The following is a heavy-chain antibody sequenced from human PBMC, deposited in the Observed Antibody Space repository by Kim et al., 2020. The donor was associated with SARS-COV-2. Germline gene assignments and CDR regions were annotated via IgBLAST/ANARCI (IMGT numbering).Heavy chain of an antibody. CDR3: ARVVEMATNWFDP. CDR1: GGSISSSNW. V-gene: IGHV4-4*02. J-gene: IGHJ5*02. CDR2: IYHSGST. D-gene: IGHD5-12*01. Sequence: SETLSLTCAVSGGSISSSNWWSWVRQPPGKGLEWIGEIYHSGSTNYNPSLKSRVTISVDKSKNQFSLKLSSVTAADTVVYYCARVVEMATNWFDPWGQGTLVTVSS.